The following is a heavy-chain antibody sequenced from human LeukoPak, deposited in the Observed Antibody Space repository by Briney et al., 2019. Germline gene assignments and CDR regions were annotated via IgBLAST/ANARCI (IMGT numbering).Heavy chain of an antibody. V-gene: IGHV1-18*01. CDR3: ASLAYSSGWRNWFDP. CDR1: GYTFTSYG. D-gene: IGHD6-19*01. CDR2: ISAYNGNT. J-gene: IGHJ5*02. Sequence: GASVKVSCKASGYTFTSYGISWVRQAPGQGLEWMGWISAYNGNTNYAQKLQGRVTMTTDTSTSTAYMELRSLRSDDTAVYYCASLAYSSGWRNWFDPWGQGTLVTVPS.